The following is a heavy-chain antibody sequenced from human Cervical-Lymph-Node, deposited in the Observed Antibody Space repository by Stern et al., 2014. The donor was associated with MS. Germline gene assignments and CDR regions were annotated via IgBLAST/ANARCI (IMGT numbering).Heavy chain of an antibody. D-gene: IGHD3-10*01. V-gene: IGHV4-4*02. Sequence: QVQLQESGPGLVKPSGTLSLTCAVSGGSIRSNNWWTWVRQPPGKGMEWIGEISHREGTNYNPSLKCRVTISVHNSKSQFSLNLSSVTAADTAVYYCARSRADMGLAGDFYFYGMDVWGQGTSVTVSS. CDR1: GGSIRSNNW. J-gene: IGHJ6*02. CDR3: ARSRADMGLAGDFYFYGMDV. CDR2: ISHREGT.